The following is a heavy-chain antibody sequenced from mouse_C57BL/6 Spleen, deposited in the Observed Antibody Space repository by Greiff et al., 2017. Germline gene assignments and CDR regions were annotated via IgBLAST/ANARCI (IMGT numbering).Heavy chain of an antibody. CDR2: IYPGDGDT. J-gene: IGHJ4*01. V-gene: IGHV1-82*01. Sequence: VQLQQSGPELVKPGASVKISCKASGYAFSSYWMNWVKQRPGKGLEWIGRIYPGDGDTNYNGKFKGKATLTADKSSSTAYMQLSSLTSEDASVDFCARGGWRGYYAMDYWGQGTSVTVSS. D-gene: IGHD2-3*01. CDR3: ARGGWRGYYAMDY. CDR1: GYAFSSYW.